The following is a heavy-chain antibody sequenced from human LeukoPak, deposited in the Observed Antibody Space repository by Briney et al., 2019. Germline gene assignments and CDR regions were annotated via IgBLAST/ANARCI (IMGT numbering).Heavy chain of an antibody. J-gene: IGHJ6*02. Sequence: SETLSRTCTVSGGSISSYYWSWIRQPPGKGLEWIGYIYYSGSTNYNPSLKSRVTISVDTSKNQFSLKLSSVTAADTAVYYCARDRSYYGMDVWGQGTTVTVSS. CDR2: IYYSGST. V-gene: IGHV4-59*01. CDR1: GGSISSYY. CDR3: ARDRSYYGMDV.